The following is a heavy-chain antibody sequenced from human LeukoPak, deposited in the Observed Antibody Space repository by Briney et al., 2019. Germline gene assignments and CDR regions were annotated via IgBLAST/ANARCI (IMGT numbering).Heavy chain of an antibody. CDR3: AREASHYDILTGYYKGGFDY. CDR1: GFTFSSYA. CDR2: ISGSGGST. Sequence: GGSLRLSCAASGFTFSSYAMSWVRQAPGKGLEWVSAISGSGGSTYYADSVKGRFTISRDNSKNTPYLQMNSLRAEDTAVYYCAREASHYDILTGYYKGGFDYWGQGTLVTVSS. D-gene: IGHD3-9*01. J-gene: IGHJ4*02. V-gene: IGHV3-23*01.